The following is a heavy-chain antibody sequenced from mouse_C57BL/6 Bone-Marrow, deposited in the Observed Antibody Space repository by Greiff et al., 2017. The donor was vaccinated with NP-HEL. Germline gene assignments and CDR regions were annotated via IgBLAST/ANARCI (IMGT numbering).Heavy chain of an antibody. CDR3: ARALYDGHWGFAY. J-gene: IGHJ3*01. CDR1: GYSITSGYY. CDR2: ISYDGSN. D-gene: IGHD2-3*01. Sequence: EVQLVESGPGLVKPSQSLSLTCSVTGYSITSGYYWNWIRQFPGNKLEWMGYISYDGSNNYNPSLKNRISITRDTSKNQFFLKLNSVTTEDTATYYCARALYDGHWGFAYWGQGTLVTVSA. V-gene: IGHV3-6*01.